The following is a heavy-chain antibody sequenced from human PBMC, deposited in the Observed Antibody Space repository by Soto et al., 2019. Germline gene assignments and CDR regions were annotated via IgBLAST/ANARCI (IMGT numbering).Heavy chain of an antibody. Sequence: EVQLLESGGGLEQPGGSLRLSCAASGFTFSSYAMGWVRQAPGKGLEGVSSISGSGGSTYYADSVKGRFTISRDNSKNTLYLQMNSLRAEDTAVYYCAKDGSGGSYWNRYFDLWGRGTLVTVSS. J-gene: IGHJ2*01. D-gene: IGHD1-26*01. CDR3: AKDGSGGSYWNRYFDL. V-gene: IGHV3-23*01. CDR1: GFTFSSYA. CDR2: ISGSGGST.